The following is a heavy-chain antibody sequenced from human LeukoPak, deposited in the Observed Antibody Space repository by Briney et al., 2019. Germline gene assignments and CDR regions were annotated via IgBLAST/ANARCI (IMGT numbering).Heavy chain of an antibody. J-gene: IGHJ6*03. D-gene: IGHD4-23*01. V-gene: IGHV3-30*18. CDR2: ISDDGRSK. CDR1: GFSFISYG. CDR3: AKDKLTDYYYYYMDV. Sequence: GGSLRLSCAASGFSFISYGMHWVRQAPGKGLEWVGVISDDGRSKKYADSVEGRFTISRDNSKDTLYLQMNSLRAEDTALYYCAKDKLTDYYYYYMDVWGKGTTVTVSS.